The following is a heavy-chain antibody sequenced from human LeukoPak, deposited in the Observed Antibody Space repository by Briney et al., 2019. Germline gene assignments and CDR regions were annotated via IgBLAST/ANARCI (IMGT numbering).Heavy chain of an antibody. CDR1: GYTFTSYG. J-gene: IGHJ3*02. CDR3: ARSTTVTAFDI. D-gene: IGHD4-11*01. CDR2: INPNSGGT. Sequence: ASVKVSCKASGYTFTSYGISWVRQAPGQGLEWMGWINPNSGGTNYAQKFQGRVTMTRDTSISTAYMELSRLRSDDTAVYYCARSTTVTAFDIWGQGTMVTVSS. V-gene: IGHV1-2*02.